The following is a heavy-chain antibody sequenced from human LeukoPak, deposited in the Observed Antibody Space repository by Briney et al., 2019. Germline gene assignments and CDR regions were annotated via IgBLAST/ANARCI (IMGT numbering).Heavy chain of an antibody. Sequence: GRSLRLSCAASGFTFYDYAMHWVRQAPGKGLEGVSGISWNSGSIGYADSVKGRFTISRDNAKNSLYLQMNSLRAEDMALYYCAKGLGSSSWFSFDYWGQGTLVTVSS. J-gene: IGHJ4*02. CDR1: GFTFYDYA. V-gene: IGHV3-9*03. CDR3: AKGLGSSSWFSFDY. CDR2: ISWNSGSI. D-gene: IGHD6-13*01.